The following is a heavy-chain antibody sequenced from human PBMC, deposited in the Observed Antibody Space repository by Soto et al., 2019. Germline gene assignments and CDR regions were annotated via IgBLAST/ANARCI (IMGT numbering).Heavy chain of an antibody. CDR1: GGSVISGSYY. Sequence: QVQLQESGPGLVKPSDTLSLTCTVSGGSVISGSYYWGWIRQPPGKGLEWIGYIYYSGSTYYNPSLKSRVTIARDTSKNHFSLKLTSVTAADTAVYYCARVRSVTAVAFNAFDIWGQGTMVTVSS. V-gene: IGHV4-61*03. CDR3: ARVRSVTAVAFNAFDI. CDR2: IYYSGST. J-gene: IGHJ3*02. D-gene: IGHD6-19*01.